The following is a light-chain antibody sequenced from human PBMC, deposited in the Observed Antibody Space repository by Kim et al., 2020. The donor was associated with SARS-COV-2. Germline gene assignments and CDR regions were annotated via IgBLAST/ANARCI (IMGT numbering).Light chain of an antibody. Sequence: GQKVTISCSGSSSNIGSNTVNWYQHLPGTAPKLLIYSNNQRPSGVPDRFSGSKSGTSASLAISGLQSEDEADYYCAAWDDSLNFVVFGGGTQLTVL. CDR1: SSNIGSNT. CDR2: SNN. CDR3: AAWDDSLNFVV. J-gene: IGLJ2*01. V-gene: IGLV1-44*01.